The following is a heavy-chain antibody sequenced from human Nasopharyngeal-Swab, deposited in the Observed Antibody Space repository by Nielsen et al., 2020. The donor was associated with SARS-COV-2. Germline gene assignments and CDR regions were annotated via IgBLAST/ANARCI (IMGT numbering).Heavy chain of an antibody. Sequence: SETLSLTCTVSGGSISSYYWSWIRQPPGKGLEWIGYIYYSGSTNYNPSLKSRVTISVDTSKNQFSLKLSSVTAADTAVYYCARASKYCSGGSCYPHYYYYYMEVWGKGTTVTVSS. CDR2: IYYSGST. J-gene: IGHJ6*03. CDR1: GGSISSYY. CDR3: ARASKYCSGGSCYPHYYYYYMEV. D-gene: IGHD2-15*01. V-gene: IGHV4-59*12.